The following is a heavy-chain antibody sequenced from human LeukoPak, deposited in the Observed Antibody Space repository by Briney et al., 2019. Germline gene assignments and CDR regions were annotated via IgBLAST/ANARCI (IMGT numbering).Heavy chain of an antibody. D-gene: IGHD7-27*01. J-gene: IGHJ4*02. V-gene: IGHV4-59*08. CDR2: IYYSGST. CDR1: DGSISSYF. Sequence: SETLSLTCTVSDGSISSYFWSWIRQPPGKGLEWMGYIYYSGSTSYNPSLTSRVTISVDTSKNQFSLKLSTVTAADTAVYYCARRPTGDPKFDYWGQGTLVTVCS. CDR3: ARRPTGDPKFDY.